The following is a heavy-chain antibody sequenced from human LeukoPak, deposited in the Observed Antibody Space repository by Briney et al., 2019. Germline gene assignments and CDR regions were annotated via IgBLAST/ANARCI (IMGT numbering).Heavy chain of an antibody. CDR3: ARVDFYDSGGYDYLYYFDY. CDR1: GYTFTGYY. Sequence: ASVKVSCKASGYTFTGYYMYWVRQAPGQGLEWMGWINPKSGGTNYAQKFQGRVTMTRDTSISTVYMELSRLRSDDTAVYYCARVDFYDSGGYDYLYYFDYWGQGTLVTVSS. V-gene: IGHV1-2*02. CDR2: INPKSGGT. D-gene: IGHD3-22*01. J-gene: IGHJ4*02.